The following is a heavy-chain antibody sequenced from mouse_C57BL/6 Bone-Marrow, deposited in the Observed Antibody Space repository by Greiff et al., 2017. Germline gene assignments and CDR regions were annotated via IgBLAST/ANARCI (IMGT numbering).Heavy chain of an antibody. D-gene: IGHD2-4*01. Sequence: EVQLQESGTVLARPGASVKMSCKTSGYTFTSYWMHWVKQRPGQGLEWIGAIYPGNSDTSYNQKFKGKAKLTAVTSASTAYMELSSLTNDDSAVYYCTIYYDYDVWFAYWGQGTLVTVSA. V-gene: IGHV1-5*01. CDR2: IYPGNSDT. J-gene: IGHJ3*01. CDR3: TIYYDYDVWFAY. CDR1: GYTFTSYW.